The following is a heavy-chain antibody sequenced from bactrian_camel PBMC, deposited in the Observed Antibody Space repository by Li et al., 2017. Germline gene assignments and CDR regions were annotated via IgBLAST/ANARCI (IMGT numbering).Heavy chain of an antibody. Sequence: HVQLVESGGGAVQAGGSLRLSCDASGYTYSSNCMGWFRQAPGKEREGVAFVYFGGGRTYYADSVKGRFIITRDKAKDLVYLQMNGLQPGDTGIYYCAADQLYGTCRDVLDFPARGQGTQVTGS. J-gene: IGHJ4*01. CDR2: VYFGGGRT. D-gene: IGHD6*01. V-gene: IGHV3-3*01. CDR3: AADQLYGTCRDVLDFPA. CDR1: GYTYSSNC.